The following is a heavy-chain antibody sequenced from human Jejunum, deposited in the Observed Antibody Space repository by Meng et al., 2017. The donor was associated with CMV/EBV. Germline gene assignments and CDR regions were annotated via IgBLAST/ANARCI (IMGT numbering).Heavy chain of an antibody. CDR2: IFPSGST. J-gene: IGHJ4*02. CDR3: ARTPVTPRGLFDY. Sequence: QVQLQESGPGLVKPSETLSLTCPVSGGSISSSTYCWSWIRQSPGRGLEWIGSIFPSGSTYYNASLKSRVTILVDTSENQFSLKLTSVTAADTAVYHCARTPVTPRGLFDYWGQGILVTVSS. D-gene: IGHD4-23*01. CDR1: GGSISSSTYC. V-gene: IGHV4-39*07.